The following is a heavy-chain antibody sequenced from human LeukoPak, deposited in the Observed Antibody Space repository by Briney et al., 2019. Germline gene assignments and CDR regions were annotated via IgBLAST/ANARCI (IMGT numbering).Heavy chain of an antibody. Sequence: PGGSLRLSCAASGFTFSNYAMTWVRQAPGKGLEWVSGISDSGGSTYYADSVKGRFTISRDNAKNSLYLQMNSLRAEDTAVYYCASGRGPADAFDIWGQGTMVTVSS. CDR2: ISDSGGST. CDR1: GFTFSNYA. V-gene: IGHV3-23*01. D-gene: IGHD2-15*01. J-gene: IGHJ3*02. CDR3: ASGRGPADAFDI.